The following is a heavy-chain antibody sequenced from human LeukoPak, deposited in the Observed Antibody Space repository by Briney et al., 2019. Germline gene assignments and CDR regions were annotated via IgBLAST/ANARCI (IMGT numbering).Heavy chain of an antibody. V-gene: IGHV4-4*07. D-gene: IGHD1-26*01. CDR3: ARGLKYSGTYGWFDP. J-gene: IGHJ5*02. CDR2: IHSSGST. Sequence: SETLSLTCTVSDGSIGSYHWSWIRQSAGKGLEWIGRIHSSGSTNYNPSLKSRVTMSVDTSKNQFSLKLSSVTAADTAVYYCARGLKYSGTYGWFDPWGQGTPVTVSS. CDR1: DGSIGSYH.